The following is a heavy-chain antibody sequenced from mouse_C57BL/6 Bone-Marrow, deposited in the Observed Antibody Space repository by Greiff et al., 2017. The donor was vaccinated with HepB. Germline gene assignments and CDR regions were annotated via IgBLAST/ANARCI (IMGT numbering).Heavy chain of an antibody. Sequence: VQGVESGPELVKPGASVKISCKASGYAFSSSWMNWVKQRPGKGLEWIGRIYPGDGDTNYNGKFKGKATLTADKSSSTAYMQLSSLTSEDSAVYFCARRGLLLRYPYWYFDVWGTGTTVTVSS. V-gene: IGHV1-82*01. D-gene: IGHD1-1*01. CDR2: IYPGDGDT. CDR1: GYAFSSSW. CDR3: ARRGLLLRYPYWYFDV. J-gene: IGHJ1*03.